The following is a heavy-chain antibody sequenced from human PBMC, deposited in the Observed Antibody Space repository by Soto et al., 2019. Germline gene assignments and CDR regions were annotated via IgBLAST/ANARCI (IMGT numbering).Heavy chain of an antibody. D-gene: IGHD3-16*01. J-gene: IGHJ4*02. V-gene: IGHV3-74*01. CDR2: IKYDATST. CDR1: GFTFNNYW. Sequence: EVQLVESGGGLFHPGGSLRLSCAASGFTFNNYWIHWVRQAPGKGLVWVSRIKYDATSTNYADSVKGRFSISRDNAKNTVYLQMSSLRGDDTAVYYCARGALGSYYFDYWGQGTLVTVSS. CDR3: ARGALGSYYFDY.